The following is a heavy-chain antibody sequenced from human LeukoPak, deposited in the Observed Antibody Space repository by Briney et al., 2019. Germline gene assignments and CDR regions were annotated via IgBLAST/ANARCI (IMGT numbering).Heavy chain of an antibody. Sequence: ASVKVSCKASGYTFTGYYLFWVRQAPGQGLEWMGWINPNTGDTRYGQKFQGRVTLTRDTSIRTTYMELSSLRSDDTAVYYCARDERFCNGDNHYPDLGYWGEGTLVTVSS. CDR3: ARDERFCNGDNHYPDLGY. CDR2: INPNTGDT. V-gene: IGHV1-2*02. J-gene: IGHJ4*02. CDR1: GYTFTGYY. D-gene: IGHD2-15*01.